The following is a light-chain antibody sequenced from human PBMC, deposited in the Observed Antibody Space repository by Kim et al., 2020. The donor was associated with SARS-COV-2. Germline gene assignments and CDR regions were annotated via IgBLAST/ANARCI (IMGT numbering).Light chain of an antibody. CDR3: QQYYNWPRT. V-gene: IGKV3-15*01. J-gene: IGKJ1*01. CDR1: QSVSSN. Sequence: ASAGERATLSCRASQSVSSNLVWFQHKPGQAPRLLIYCASTRATDIPARFSGSGSGTEFTLTISSLQSEDFAVYYCQQYYNWPRTFGQGTKVDIK. CDR2: CAS.